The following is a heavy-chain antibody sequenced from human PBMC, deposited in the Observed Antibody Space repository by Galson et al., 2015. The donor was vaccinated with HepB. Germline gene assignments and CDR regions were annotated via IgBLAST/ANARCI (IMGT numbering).Heavy chain of an antibody. CDR2: IGSGAGST. J-gene: IGHJ4*02. V-gene: IGHV3-23*01. Sequence: SLRLSCAASGFTFSSYAMSWVRQAPWKGLEWVSAIGSGAGSTFYADSVKGRFTISRDDSKDMLYLQMNSLRAEDTAVYYCAKPAASSYSFGWYVDCWGQGTLVTVSS. CDR1: GFTFSSYA. CDR3: AKPAASSYSFGWYVDC. D-gene: IGHD6-19*01.